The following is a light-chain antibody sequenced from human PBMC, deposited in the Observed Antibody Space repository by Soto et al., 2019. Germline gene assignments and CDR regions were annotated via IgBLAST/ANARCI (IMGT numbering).Light chain of an antibody. CDR2: GAS. V-gene: IGKV3-15*01. J-gene: IGKJ4*01. CDR1: QSVSNN. CDR3: QQYGSSSLT. Sequence: EIVMTQSPATLSVSPGERATLSCMASQSVSNNLAWYQQKPGQGPRLLIYGASTRATGIPARFSGSGSGTEFTLTISSLQSEDFAVYYCQQYGSSSLTFGGGTKVDI.